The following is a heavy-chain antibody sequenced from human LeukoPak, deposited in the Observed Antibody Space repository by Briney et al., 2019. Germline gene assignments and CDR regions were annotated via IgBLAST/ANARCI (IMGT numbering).Heavy chain of an antibody. CDR2: IKQDGSDK. V-gene: IGHV3-7*01. CDR3: SRGGGTTVTTANFDL. J-gene: IGHJ2*01. D-gene: IGHD4-17*01. CDR1: GFTFTDYF. Sequence: GGSLRLSCVASGFTFTDYFMSWVRQAPGKGLEWVANIKQDGSDKYYVDSVKGRFTISRDNAKNSLFLQMNSLRAEDTAVYYCSRGGGTTVTTANFDLWGRGTLVTVSS.